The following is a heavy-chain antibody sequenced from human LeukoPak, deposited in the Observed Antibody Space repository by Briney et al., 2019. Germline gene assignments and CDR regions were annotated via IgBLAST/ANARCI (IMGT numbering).Heavy chain of an antibody. CDR2: IIPTFGTA. CDR3: ARDLVGYCSSTSCPGAY. Sequence: SVKVSCKASGGTFSSYAISWVRQAPGQGLEWMGGIIPTFGTANYAQKFQGRVTITADESTSTAYMELSSLRSEDTAVYYRARDLVGYCSSTSCPGAYWGQGTLVTVSS. D-gene: IGHD2-2*01. V-gene: IGHV1-69*01. CDR1: GGTFSSYA. J-gene: IGHJ4*02.